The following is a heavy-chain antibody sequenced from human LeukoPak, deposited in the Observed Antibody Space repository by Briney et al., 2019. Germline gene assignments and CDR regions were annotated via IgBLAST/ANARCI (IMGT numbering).Heavy chain of an antibody. CDR1: GFTLSSYA. Sequence: GGSLRLSCAASGFTLSSYAMSWVRQAPGKGLEWVSAISGSGGSTYYADSVKGRFTISRDNSKNTLYLQMNSLRAEDTAVYYCAKAFGGDYYDSSGYHPFDYWGQGTLVTVSS. CDR2: ISGSGGST. CDR3: AKAFGGDYYDSSGYHPFDY. D-gene: IGHD3-22*01. V-gene: IGHV3-23*01. J-gene: IGHJ4*02.